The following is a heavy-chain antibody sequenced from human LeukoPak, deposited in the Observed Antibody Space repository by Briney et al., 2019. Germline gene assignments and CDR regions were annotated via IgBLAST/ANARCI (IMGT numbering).Heavy chain of an antibody. CDR2: IYYSGST. J-gene: IGHJ4*02. Sequence: SETLSLTCTVSGGSISSSSYYWGWIRQPPGKGLEWIGSIYYSGSTYYNPSLKSRVTISVDTSKNQFSLKLSSVTAADTAVYYCASPRLYYGDYYSYWGQGTLVTVSS. CDR3: ASPRLYYGDYYSY. D-gene: IGHD4-17*01. CDR1: GGSISSSSYY. V-gene: IGHV4-39*01.